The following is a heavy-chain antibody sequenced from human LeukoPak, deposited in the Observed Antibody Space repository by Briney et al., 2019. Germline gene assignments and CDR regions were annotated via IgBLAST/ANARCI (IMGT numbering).Heavy chain of an antibody. Sequence: SETLSLTCTVSGGSFSSGSYYWGWIRQPPGKGLEWIGTIYYSGGTFYNPSLKSRVTISVDTSSNQFSLKLSSVTAADTAVYYCARHVGSENYPRYFDYWGQGTLVTVSS. CDR1: GGSFSSGSYY. J-gene: IGHJ4*02. D-gene: IGHD1-26*01. CDR2: IYYSGGT. CDR3: ARHVGSENYPRYFDY. V-gene: IGHV4-39*01.